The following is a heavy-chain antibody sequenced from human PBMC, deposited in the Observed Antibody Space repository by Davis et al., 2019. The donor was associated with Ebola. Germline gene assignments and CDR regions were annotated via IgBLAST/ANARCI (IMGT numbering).Heavy chain of an antibody. CDR2: IYWDDDK. J-gene: IGHJ4*02. Sequence: SGPTLFKPTQTLTLTCTFSGFSLSTSGVGVGWIRQPPGKALEWLALIYWDDDKRYSPSLKSRLTITKDTSKNQVVLTMTNMDPVDTATYYCAHSDSSGWYGRFDYWGQGTLVTVSS. CDR3: AHSDSSGWYGRFDY. V-gene: IGHV2-5*02. D-gene: IGHD6-19*01. CDR1: GFSLSTSGVG.